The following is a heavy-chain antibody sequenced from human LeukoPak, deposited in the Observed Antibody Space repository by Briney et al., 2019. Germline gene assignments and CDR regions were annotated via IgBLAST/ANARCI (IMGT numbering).Heavy chain of an antibody. D-gene: IGHD3-22*01. Sequence: ESSVNVSCKASGYTFTSYDINWVRQATGQCLEWMGSMNPNSGNTGYAQKFQGRVTMTRNTSISTAYMELSSLRSEDTAVYYCARDNYYDSSGYGLWGQGTLVTVSS. CDR3: ARDNYYDSSGYGL. CDR2: MNPNSGNT. CDR1: GYTFTSYD. J-gene: IGHJ4*02. V-gene: IGHV1-8*01.